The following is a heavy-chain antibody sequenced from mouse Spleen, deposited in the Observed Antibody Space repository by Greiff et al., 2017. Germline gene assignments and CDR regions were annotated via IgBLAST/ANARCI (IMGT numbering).Heavy chain of an antibody. Sequence: QVQLQQSGAELARPGASVKMSCKASGYTFTSYTMHWVKQRPGQGLEWIGYINPSSGYTKYNQKFKDKATLTADKSSSTAYMQLSSLTSEDSAVYYCARSYYDYDDGYYFDYWGQGTTLTVSS. CDR3: ARSYYDYDDGYYFDY. CDR2: INPSSGYT. CDR1: GYTFTSYT. V-gene: IGHV1-4*01. D-gene: IGHD2-4*01. J-gene: IGHJ2*01.